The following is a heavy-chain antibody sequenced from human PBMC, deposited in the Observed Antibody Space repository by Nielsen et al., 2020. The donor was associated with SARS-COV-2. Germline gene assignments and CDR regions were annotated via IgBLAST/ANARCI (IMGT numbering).Heavy chain of an antibody. V-gene: IGHV4-39*01. Sequence: SETLSLTCTVSGGSISSSSYYWGWIRQPPGKGLEWIGSIYYSGSTYYNPSLKSRVTISVDTSKNQFSLKLSSVTAADTAVYYCARHPNYGDYFDYWGQGTLVTVSS. CDR3: ARHPNYGDYFDY. D-gene: IGHD4-17*01. J-gene: IGHJ4*02. CDR1: GGSISSSSYY. CDR2: IYYSGST.